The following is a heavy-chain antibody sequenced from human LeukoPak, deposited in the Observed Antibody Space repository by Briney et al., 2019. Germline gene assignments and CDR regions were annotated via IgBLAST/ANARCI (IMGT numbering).Heavy chain of an antibody. Sequence: WGTLTLSCAASGFTFSTYAMNWVRQAPGKGLEWVSSISGSGGNSFYAALVKGRITISRATAKNTLHLQMNSLKAETTAEYCCAYPPIGMFYFDFWGQGTLVTVS. CDR1: GFTFSTYA. J-gene: IGHJ4*02. D-gene: IGHD3-10*01. CDR2: ISGSGGNS. V-gene: IGHV3-23*01. CDR3: AYPPIGMFYFDF.